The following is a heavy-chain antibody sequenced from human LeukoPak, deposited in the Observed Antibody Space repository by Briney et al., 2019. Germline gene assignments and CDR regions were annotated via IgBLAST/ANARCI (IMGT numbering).Heavy chain of an antibody. D-gene: IGHD5-12*01. Sequence: HAGGSLRLSCAASGFSFRDFWMTWVRQAPGKGLEWVANINQGGNLKYYVDPVKGRFTISRDDAESSLYVQMNNLKDEDTAVYYCARFGYSGWNLENWGQGTLVTVSS. CDR1: GFSFRDFW. CDR2: INQGGNLK. CDR3: ARFGYSGWNLEN. V-gene: IGHV3-7*01. J-gene: IGHJ4*02.